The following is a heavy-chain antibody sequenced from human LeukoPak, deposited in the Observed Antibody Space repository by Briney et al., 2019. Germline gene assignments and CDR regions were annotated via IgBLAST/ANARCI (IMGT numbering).Heavy chain of an antibody. J-gene: IGHJ5*02. Sequence: SETLSLACTVSGESISANYWSWIRQPAGKGLEWIGRIYTIGRTNYNPSLKSRVTMSLDMSKNQFSLKLTSVTAADTAVYYCARAGLLMYSMDNYFDPWGQGTLVTVSS. D-gene: IGHD2-8*01. CDR2: IYTIGRT. CDR1: GESISANY. V-gene: IGHV4-4*07. CDR3: ARAGLLMYSMDNYFDP.